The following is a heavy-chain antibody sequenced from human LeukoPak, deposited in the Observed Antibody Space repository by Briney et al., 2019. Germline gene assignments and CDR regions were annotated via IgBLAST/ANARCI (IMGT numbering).Heavy chain of an antibody. CDR3: AKVSNQNFIAYYFDY. CDR2: SVNGGGTT. J-gene: IGHJ4*02. Sequence: RESLPPSSAASGFPYSSYAMSWLRKAPGKVLPSVSASVNGGGTTYYADSVKGQFTISRDNSQNTLYLQINSLRAEDTALYYCAKVSNQNFIAYYFDYWGQGTLVTVSS. V-gene: IGHV3-23*01. D-gene: IGHD1-14*01. CDR1: GFPYSSYA.